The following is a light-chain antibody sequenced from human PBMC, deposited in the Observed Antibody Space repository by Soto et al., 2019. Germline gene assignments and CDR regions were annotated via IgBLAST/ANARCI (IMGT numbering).Light chain of an antibody. CDR3: PLYGRLASRLA. CDR2: GAS. V-gene: IGKV3-20*01. Sequence: ELGLTQSPATMSLSPGERATLSGRASQTVNSNRLAWSQQKPGQAPRLLIYGASRRATGSPDTFSGSGSGTDVTLTISRLEPEDSAVYNCPLYGRLASRLASGPGTTLDT. CDR1: QTVNSNR. J-gene: IGKJ3*01.